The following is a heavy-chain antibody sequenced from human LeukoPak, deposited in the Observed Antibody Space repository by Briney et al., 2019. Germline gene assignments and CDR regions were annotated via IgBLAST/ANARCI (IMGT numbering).Heavy chain of an antibody. V-gene: IGHV4-39*01. Sequence: SETLSLTCTVSGGSISSSSYYWGWIRQPPGTGLEWIGSIYYSGSTYYNPSLKSRVTISVDTSKNQFSLKLSSVTAADTAVYYCARRGAEYQLPDYWGQGTLVTVSS. CDR1: GGSISSSSYY. D-gene: IGHD2-2*01. J-gene: IGHJ4*02. CDR2: IYYSGST. CDR3: ARRGAEYQLPDY.